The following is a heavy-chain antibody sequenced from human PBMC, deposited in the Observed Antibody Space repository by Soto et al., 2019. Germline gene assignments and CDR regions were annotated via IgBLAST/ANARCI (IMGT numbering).Heavy chain of an antibody. J-gene: IGHJ3*02. CDR3: ARGFYYYGSGIRNGAFDI. V-gene: IGHV4-34*01. Sequence: SETLSLTCGVYGGSFSGYYWSWIRQPPGKGLEWIGEINHSGSTNYNPSLKSRVAISVDTPKNRFSLKLSSLTAADTAVYYCARGFYYYGSGIRNGAFDIWGQGTMVTVSS. D-gene: IGHD3-10*01. CDR2: INHSGST. CDR1: GGSFSGYY.